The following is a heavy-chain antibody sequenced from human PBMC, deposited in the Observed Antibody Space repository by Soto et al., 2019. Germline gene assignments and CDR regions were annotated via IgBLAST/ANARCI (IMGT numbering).Heavy chain of an antibody. CDR3: AREASAVVSLDY. J-gene: IGHJ4*02. Sequence: ASVKVSCKAPGYIFTAYSMHWVRQAPGQGLEWLGWINPNSGDTIYAQKFQDRVTMTCDTSVSTAYLELSSLSSDDTALYYCAREASAVVSLDYWGQGTLVTVSS. CDR1: GYIFTAYS. V-gene: IGHV1-2*02. CDR2: INPNSGDT. D-gene: IGHD2-15*01.